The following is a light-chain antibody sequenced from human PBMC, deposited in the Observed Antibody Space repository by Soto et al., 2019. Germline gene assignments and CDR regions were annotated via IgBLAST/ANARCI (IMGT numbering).Light chain of an antibody. CDR1: SSDVGGYNY. J-gene: IGLJ2*01. V-gene: IGLV2-11*01. CDR2: DVS. CDR3: CSYAGSSSVV. Sequence: QSALTQPRSVSGSPGQSVTISCTGTSSDVGGYNYVSWYQQHPGKAPKLMIYDVSKRPSGVPDRFSGSKSGNTASLTMSGLQAEDEADYYCCSYAGSSSVVFGGGTKVTVL.